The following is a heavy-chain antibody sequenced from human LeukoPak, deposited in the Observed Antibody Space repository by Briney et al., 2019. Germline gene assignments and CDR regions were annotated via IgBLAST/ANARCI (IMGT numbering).Heavy chain of an antibody. CDR2: IYSGGST. V-gene: IGHV3-53*01. J-gene: IGHJ6*03. CDR3: ARDSWNYVPYYYYYMDV. D-gene: IGHD1-7*01. CDR1: GFTVSSNY. Sequence: GGSLRLSCAASGFTVSSNYMSWVRQAPGKGLEWVSVIYSGGSTYYADSVKGRFTISRDNSKNTLYLQMNSLRAEDTAVYYCARDSWNYVPYYYYYMDVWDKGTTVTVSS.